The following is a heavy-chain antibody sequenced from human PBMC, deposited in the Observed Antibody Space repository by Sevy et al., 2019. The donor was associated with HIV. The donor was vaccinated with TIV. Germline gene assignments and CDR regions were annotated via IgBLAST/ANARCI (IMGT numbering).Heavy chain of an antibody. CDR1: GFTFSSYV. V-gene: IGHV3-23*01. CDR2: ITGTSGST. J-gene: IGHJ5*02. Sequence: GGSLRLSCAASGFTFSSYVMSWVRQAPGKGLEWVSAITGTSGSTYYADSVKGRFTISRDNSKNTLYLQMNRLRAEDTAVYYCAKEPTTSTVYNWFDPWGQGTLVTVSS. D-gene: IGHD1-26*01. CDR3: AKEPTTSTVYNWFDP.